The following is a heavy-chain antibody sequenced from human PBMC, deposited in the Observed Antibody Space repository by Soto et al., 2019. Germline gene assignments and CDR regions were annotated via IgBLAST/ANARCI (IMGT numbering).Heavy chain of an antibody. CDR1: GYTFTSYG. J-gene: IGHJ4*02. Sequence: ASVKVSCKASGYTFTSYGISWVRQAPGQGLEWMGWISAYNGNTNYAQKLQGRVTMTTDTSTSTAYMELRSLRSDDTAVYYCARLGGGHYYDSSGYHWGQGXLVTVSS. CDR3: ARLGGGHYYDSSGYH. D-gene: IGHD3-22*01. V-gene: IGHV1-18*01. CDR2: ISAYNGNT.